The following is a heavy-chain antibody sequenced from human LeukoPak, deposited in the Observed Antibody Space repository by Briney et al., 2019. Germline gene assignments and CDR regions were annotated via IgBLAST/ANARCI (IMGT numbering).Heavy chain of an antibody. CDR3: ARSFSSSWYIGKYYFDY. V-gene: IGHV4-34*01. CDR2: INHSGST. D-gene: IGHD6-13*01. Sequence: SETLSLTCAVYDGSFSGYYWSWIRQPPGKGLEWIGEINHSGSTNYNPSLKSRVTISVDTSKNQFSLKLSSVTAADTAVYYCARSFSSSWYIGKYYFDYWGQGTLVTVSS. J-gene: IGHJ4*02. CDR1: DGSFSGYY.